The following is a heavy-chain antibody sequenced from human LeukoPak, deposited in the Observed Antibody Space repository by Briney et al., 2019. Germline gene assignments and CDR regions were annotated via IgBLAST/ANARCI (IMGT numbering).Heavy chain of an antibody. D-gene: IGHD4-17*01. CDR1: GFTFSSYA. Sequence: QPGGSLRLSCAASGFTFSSYAMSWVRQAPGKGLEWVSAISGSGGSTYYADSVKGRFTISRDNSKNTLYLQMNSLRAEDTAVYYCAKDGIVGDYAFYYYYMDVWGKGTTVTVSS. CDR3: AKDGIVGDYAFYYYYMDV. V-gene: IGHV3-23*01. CDR2: ISGSGGST. J-gene: IGHJ6*03.